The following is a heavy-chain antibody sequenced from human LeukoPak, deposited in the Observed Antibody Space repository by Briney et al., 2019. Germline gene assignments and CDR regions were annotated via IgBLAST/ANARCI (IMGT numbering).Heavy chain of an antibody. CDR2: INPNSGGT. D-gene: IGHD6-13*01. Sequence: GASVKVSCKASGYTFTGYYMHWVRQDPGQGLEWMGWINPNSGGTNYAQKFQGRVTMTRDTSISTAYMELSRLRSDDTAVYCCARALYSSSNWFDPWGQGTLVTVSS. V-gene: IGHV1-2*02. J-gene: IGHJ5*02. CDR3: ARALYSSSNWFDP. CDR1: GYTFTGYY.